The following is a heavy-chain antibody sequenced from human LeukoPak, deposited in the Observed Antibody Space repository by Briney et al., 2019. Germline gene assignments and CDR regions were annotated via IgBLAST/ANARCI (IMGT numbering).Heavy chain of an antibody. D-gene: IGHD4-17*01. CDR3: ARDSINFGDYFWYFDL. CDR2: ISSNNNTI. Sequence: GGSLRLSCEASGFTFSTYSMTWVRQTPGKGLEWLSYISSNNNTIFYAQSVKGRFTVSSDKDKSSLYLQMNSLSAEDTAFCYCARDSINFGDYFWYFDLRGRGTLVTVSS. V-gene: IGHV3-48*01. J-gene: IGHJ2*01. CDR1: GFTFSTYS.